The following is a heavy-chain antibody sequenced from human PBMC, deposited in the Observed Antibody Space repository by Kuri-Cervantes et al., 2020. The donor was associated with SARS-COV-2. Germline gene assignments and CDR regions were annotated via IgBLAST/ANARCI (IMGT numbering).Heavy chain of an antibody. V-gene: IGHV4-39*07. CDR1: GGSISSSSYY. CDR2: INHSGST. D-gene: IGHD3-16*01. CDR3: ASFGGGGSDGGSDP. Sequence: GSLRLSCTVSGGSISSSSYYWGWIRQPPGKGLEWIGEINHSGSTNYNPSLKSRVTISVDTSKNQFSLKLSSVTAADTAVYYCASFGGGGSDGGSDPWGQGTLVTVSS. J-gene: IGHJ5*02.